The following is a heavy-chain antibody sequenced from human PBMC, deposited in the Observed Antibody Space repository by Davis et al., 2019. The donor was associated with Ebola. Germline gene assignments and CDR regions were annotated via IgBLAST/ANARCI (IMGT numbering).Heavy chain of an antibody. CDR1: GYTFTYRY. D-gene: IGHD2-21*01. V-gene: IGHV1-69*04. Sequence: SVKVSCKASGYTFTYRYLHWVRQAPGQGLEWMGRIIPILGIANYAQKFQGRVTITADKSTSTAYMELSSLRSEDTAVYYCAREGLLWDWGQGTLVTVSS. CDR3: AREGLLWD. J-gene: IGHJ1*01. CDR2: IIPILGIA.